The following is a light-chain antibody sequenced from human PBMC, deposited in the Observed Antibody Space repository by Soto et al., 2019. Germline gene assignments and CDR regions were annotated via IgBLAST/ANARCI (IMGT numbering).Light chain of an antibody. CDR3: KQYNNWYA. V-gene: IGKV3-15*01. Sequence: EIVMTQSPATLSVSPGERVTLSCRASQSVSSNLAWYQQKPGQAPRLLIYEIFMRATGVPARFSGSGSGTEFTLTIRSLQSEDVAVYYCKQYNNWYAFGQGTKLEIK. CDR2: EIF. CDR1: QSVSSN. J-gene: IGKJ2*01.